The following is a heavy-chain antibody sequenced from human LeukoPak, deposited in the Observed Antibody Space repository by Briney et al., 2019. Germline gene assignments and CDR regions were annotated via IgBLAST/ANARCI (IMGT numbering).Heavy chain of an antibody. J-gene: IGHJ6*03. CDR1: GGSISSGSYY. D-gene: IGHD3-10*01. CDR3: ARTTMVRGVIDYYYYYMDV. V-gene: IGHV4-61*02. CDR2: IYTSGST. Sequence: PSETLSLTCTVSGGSISSGSYYWSWIRQPAGKGLEWIGRIYTSGSTNYNPSLKSRVTISVDTSKNQFSLKLSSVTAADTAVYYCARTTMVRGVIDYYYYYMDVWGKGTTVTVSS.